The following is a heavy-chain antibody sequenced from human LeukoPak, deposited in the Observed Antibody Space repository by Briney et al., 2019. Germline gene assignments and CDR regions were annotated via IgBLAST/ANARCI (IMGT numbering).Heavy chain of an antibody. CDR3: ARVGMTTISFDY. CDR1: GFTFSNYA. Sequence: GGSLRLSCAASGFTFSNYAINWVRQAPGKGLEWVSSITSSSAYIYYADSVQGRFSISRDDAKNTLYLQMNSLRAEDTAVYYCARVGMTTISFDYWGQGTLVTVSS. J-gene: IGHJ4*02. D-gene: IGHD5-24*01. CDR2: ITSSSAYI. V-gene: IGHV3-21*04.